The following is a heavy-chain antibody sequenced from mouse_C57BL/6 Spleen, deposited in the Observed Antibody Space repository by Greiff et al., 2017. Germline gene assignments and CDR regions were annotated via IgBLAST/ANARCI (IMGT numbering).Heavy chain of an antibody. Sequence: DVKLQESGPGLVKPSQSLSLTCSVTGYSITSGYYWNWILQFPGNKLEWMGYISYDGSNNYNPSLKNRISITRDTSKNQFFLKLNSVTTEDTATYYCAGGYYFDYWGQGTTLTVSS. J-gene: IGHJ2*01. CDR2: ISYDGSN. V-gene: IGHV3-6*01. CDR1: GYSITSGYY. CDR3: AGGYYFDY.